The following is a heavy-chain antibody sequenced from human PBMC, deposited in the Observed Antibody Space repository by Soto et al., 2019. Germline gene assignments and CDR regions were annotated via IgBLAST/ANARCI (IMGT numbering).Heavy chain of an antibody. CDR1: GFTFSTYS. D-gene: IGHD6-6*01. Sequence: GGSLRLSCAASGFTFSTYSMNWVRQAPGKGLEWVSYISSSTSSIYYADSVKGRFTISRNNAKNSLSLQMNSLRDEDTAVYYCVRDTGYSSSHRFDYWGQGTLVTVSS. CDR2: ISSSTSSI. CDR3: VRDTGYSSSHRFDY. J-gene: IGHJ4*02. V-gene: IGHV3-48*02.